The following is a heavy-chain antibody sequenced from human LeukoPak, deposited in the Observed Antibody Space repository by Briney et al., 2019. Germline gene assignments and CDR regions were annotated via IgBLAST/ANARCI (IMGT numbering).Heavy chain of an antibody. Sequence: ASVKVSCKVSGYSATQLSMHWVRQIPGKGLEWVGGFDPEDGQKIYAQTFQGRVTMTDYTSTDTAYIEVSGLRSDDTAVYFCATTFRATDDDYYGMDVWGQGTTVTVSS. CDR2: FDPEDGQK. CDR1: GYSATQLS. D-gene: IGHD2/OR15-2a*01. CDR3: ATTFRATDDDYYGMDV. V-gene: IGHV1-24*01. J-gene: IGHJ6*02.